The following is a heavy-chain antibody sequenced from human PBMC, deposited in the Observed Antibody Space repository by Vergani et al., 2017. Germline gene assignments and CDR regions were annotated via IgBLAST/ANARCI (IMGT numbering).Heavy chain of an antibody. CDR2: INPNSGGT. CDR3: ARAAYYDILTGTVGWFDP. CDR1: GYTFTGYY. Sequence: QVQLVQSGAEVKKPGASVKVSCKASGYTFTGYYMHWVRQAPGQGLEWMGWINPNSGGTNYAQKFQGWVTMTRDTSISTAYMELSRLRSDDTAVYYCARAAYYDILTGTVGWFDPWGQGTLVTVSS. J-gene: IGHJ5*02. V-gene: IGHV1-2*04. D-gene: IGHD3-9*01.